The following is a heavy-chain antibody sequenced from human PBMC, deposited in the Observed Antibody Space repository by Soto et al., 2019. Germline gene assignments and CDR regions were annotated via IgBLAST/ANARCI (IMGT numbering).Heavy chain of an antibody. D-gene: IGHD2-21*01. CDR3: AKRDPLFGYGMDV. J-gene: IGHJ6*02. Sequence: HPGGSLRLSCAASGFTLSSYGMSWVRQAPGKGLEWVSLIDSGGGGTYYADSEKGRFTISRDNSKNTMYLEMNSLRAEDTAVYYCAKRDPLFGYGMDVWGQGTTVTVSS. CDR1: GFTLSSYG. V-gene: IGHV3-23*01. CDR2: IDSGGGGT.